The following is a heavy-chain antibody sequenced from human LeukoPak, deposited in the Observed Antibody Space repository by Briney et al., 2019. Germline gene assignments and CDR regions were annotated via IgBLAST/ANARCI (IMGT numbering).Heavy chain of an antibody. D-gene: IGHD2-8*02. J-gene: IGHJ4*02. CDR1: GGSVTYTNYY. V-gene: IGHV4-39*07. Sequence: SETLSLTCTVSGGSVTYTNYYWGWIRQPPGKGLQWIGVIYYNGKTYYNPSLKSRVTVAVDTSKNQFSLRLSSVTAADTAIYYCARESAGSLHDSTAAFHYWGQGILVIVSS. CDR3: ARESAGSLHDSTAAFHY. CDR2: IYYNGKT.